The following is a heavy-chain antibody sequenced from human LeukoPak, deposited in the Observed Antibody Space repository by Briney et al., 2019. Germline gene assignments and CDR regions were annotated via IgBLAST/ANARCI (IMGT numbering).Heavy chain of an antibody. V-gene: IGHV4-34*01. Sequence: PSETLSLTCTVSGGSISGYYWSWIRQPPGKGLEWIGEINHSGSTNYNPSLKSRVTISVDTSKNQFSLKLSSVTAADTAVYYCARAMGPRRWLQRSYYFDYWGQGTLVTVSS. J-gene: IGHJ4*02. CDR2: INHSGST. CDR1: GGSISGYY. D-gene: IGHD5-24*01. CDR3: ARAMGPRRWLQRSYYFDY.